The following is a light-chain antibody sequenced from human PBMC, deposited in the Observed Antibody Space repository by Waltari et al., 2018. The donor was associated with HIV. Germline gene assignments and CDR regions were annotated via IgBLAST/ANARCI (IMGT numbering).Light chain of an antibody. CDR2: DAS. CDR3: QQHSSWPLT. V-gene: IGKV3-11*01. CDR1: QSVNSY. Sequence: EIVLTQSPATLSLSPGERATLSCRASQSVNSYLAWYQEKPGQAPRLLMYDASNRATGIPARFNGSGSGTDFTLNISSLEPEDLAVYSCQQHSSWPLTFGGGTKVEIK. J-gene: IGKJ4*01.